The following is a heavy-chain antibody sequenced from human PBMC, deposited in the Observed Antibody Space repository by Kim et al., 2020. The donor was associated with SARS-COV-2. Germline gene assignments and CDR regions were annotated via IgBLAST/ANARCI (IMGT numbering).Heavy chain of an antibody. CDR2: ISWNSGSI. Sequence: GGSLRLSCAASGFTFGDYAMHWVRQAPGKGLEWVSGISWNSGSIGYADSVKGRFTISRDNAKNSLYLQMNSLRAEDTALYYCAKDSVVIAVAGSGFDYWGQGTLVTVSS. D-gene: IGHD6-19*01. V-gene: IGHV3-9*01. CDR1: GFTFGDYA. J-gene: IGHJ4*02. CDR3: AKDSVVIAVAGSGFDY.